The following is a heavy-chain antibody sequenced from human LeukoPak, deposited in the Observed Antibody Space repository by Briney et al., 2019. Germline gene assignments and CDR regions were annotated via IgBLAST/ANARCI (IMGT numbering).Heavy chain of an antibody. D-gene: IGHD6-6*01. CDR3: ARGVQPSLDY. Sequence: GASVKVSCKASGYTFRGYYMHWVRQAPGQGLEWMGWINPNSGGTNDAQKFQGRVTMTRDTSISTAYMELSRLRSDDTAVYYCARGVQPSLDYWGQGTLVTVSS. CDR1: GYTFRGYY. V-gene: IGHV1-2*02. J-gene: IGHJ4*02. CDR2: INPNSGGT.